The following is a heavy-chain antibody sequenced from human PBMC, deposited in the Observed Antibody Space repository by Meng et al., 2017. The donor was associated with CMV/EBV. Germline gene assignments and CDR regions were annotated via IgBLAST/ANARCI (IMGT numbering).Heavy chain of an antibody. J-gene: IGHJ4*02. CDR3: ARDLRVDSSSYYYFDY. Sequence: SETLSLTCTVSGGSISSYYWSWIRQPPGKGLEWIGYIYYSGSTNYNPSLKSQVTISVDTSKNQFSLKLSSVTAADTAVYYCARDLRVDSSSYYYFDYWGQGTLVTVSS. V-gene: IGHV4-59*01. CDR2: IYYSGST. D-gene: IGHD6-13*01. CDR1: GGSISSYY.